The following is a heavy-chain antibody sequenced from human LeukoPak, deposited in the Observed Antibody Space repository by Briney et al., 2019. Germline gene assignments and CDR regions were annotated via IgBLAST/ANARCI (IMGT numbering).Heavy chain of an antibody. CDR1: GDSISSYW. V-gene: IGHV4-59*01. CDR3: ARDSRGGGPDFDY. Sequence: SETLSLTCTVSGDSISSYWWAWIRQPPGKGLEWIGYIYYSGTPTSYNPSLKSRVTISMDTSRNQFSLKLSSVTAADTAVYYCARDSRGGGPDFDYWGQGTLVTVSS. J-gene: IGHJ4*02. D-gene: IGHD3-16*01. CDR2: IYYSGTPT.